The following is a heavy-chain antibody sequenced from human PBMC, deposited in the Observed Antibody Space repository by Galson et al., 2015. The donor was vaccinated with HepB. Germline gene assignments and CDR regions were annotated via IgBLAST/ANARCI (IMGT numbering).Heavy chain of an antibody. CDR3: ARESRLGRTHLYFDY. Sequence: SVKVSCKASGGTFSSYAISWVRQAPGQGLEWMGGIIPIFGTANYAQKFQGRVAITADESTSTAYMELSSLRSEDTAVYYCARESRLGRTHLYFDYWGQGTLVTVSS. V-gene: IGHV1-69*13. J-gene: IGHJ4*02. CDR2: IIPIFGTA. CDR1: GGTFSSYA. D-gene: IGHD2-2*01.